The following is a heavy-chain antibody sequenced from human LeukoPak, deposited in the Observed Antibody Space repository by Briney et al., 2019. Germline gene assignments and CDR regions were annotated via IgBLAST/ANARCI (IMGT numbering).Heavy chain of an antibody. J-gene: IGHJ4*02. V-gene: IGHV4-4*07. D-gene: IGHD6-19*01. CDR3: ARGQWQIDY. CDR2: VDTSGST. CDR1: GVSISSYY. Sequence: PSETLSLTCTVSGVSISSYYWTWIRHPAGGGLEWIGRVDTSGSTNYTPSLGSRVTMSSDTSNNQFSLNLMSVTAADTAMYYCARGQWQIDYWGQGILVTVSP.